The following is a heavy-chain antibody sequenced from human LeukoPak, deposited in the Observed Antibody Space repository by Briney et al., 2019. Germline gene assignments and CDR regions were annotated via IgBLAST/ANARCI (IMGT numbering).Heavy chain of an antibody. V-gene: IGHV3-30*02. J-gene: IGHJ6*03. CDR3: AKGRTASRKNNIVVVPDAMTPYYMEV. CDR2: IRYDGSNK. D-gene: IGHD2-2*01. Sequence: GGSLSLLCAASGFPFSSYGMHWVRQAPGKGLEWVAFIRYDGSNKYYADSVKGRFTISRDNSKNTLYLQMNSLRAEDTAVYYCAKGRTASRKNNIVVVPDAMTPYYMEVWGKGTTVTVSS. CDR1: GFPFSSYG.